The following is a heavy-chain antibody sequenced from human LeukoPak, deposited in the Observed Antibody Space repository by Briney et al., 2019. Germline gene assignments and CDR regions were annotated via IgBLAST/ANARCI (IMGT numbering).Heavy chain of an antibody. V-gene: IGHV3-53*01. CDR2: IYSGGTT. CDR1: GFSVSSNY. CDR3: ARVLWNGDYPRFYY. D-gene: IGHD4-17*01. J-gene: IGHJ4*02. Sequence: GGSLRLSCAASGFSVSSNYMNWVRQAPGKGLEWVSIIYSGGTTYYADSVKGRFTISRDNSKNTLYLQMNSLRAEDTAVYYCARVLWNGDYPRFYYWGQGTLVTVSS.